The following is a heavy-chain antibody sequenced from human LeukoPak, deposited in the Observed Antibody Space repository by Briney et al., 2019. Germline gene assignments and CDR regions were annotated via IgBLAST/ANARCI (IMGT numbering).Heavy chain of an antibody. CDR3: ARIVDIGPTSPVSWKYYMDV. D-gene: IGHD5-12*01. V-gene: IGHV1-18*01. Sequence: GAAVTVSFMASGYTFTRYGISWVRQAPGQGLEWMGWISAYNGNTNYGQKLQGRVTMTTDTSTSTAYMELRSLRSDDTAVYYCARIVDIGPTSPVSWKYYMDVWGKGTTVTVSS. J-gene: IGHJ6*03. CDR1: GYTFTRYG. CDR2: ISAYNGNT.